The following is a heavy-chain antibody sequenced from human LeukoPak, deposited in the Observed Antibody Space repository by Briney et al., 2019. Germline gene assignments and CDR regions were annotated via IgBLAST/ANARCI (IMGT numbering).Heavy chain of an antibody. CDR2: INSDGSST. D-gene: IGHD1-7*01. Sequence: GGSLRLSCAASGFTFSSYWMHWVRQAQGKGLVWVSRINSDGSSTSYADSVKGRFTISRDNAKNTLYLQMNSLRAEDTAVYYCARALYNWNYGASGAFDIWGQGTMVTVSS. J-gene: IGHJ3*02. CDR1: GFTFSSYW. V-gene: IGHV3-74*01. CDR3: ARALYNWNYGASGAFDI.